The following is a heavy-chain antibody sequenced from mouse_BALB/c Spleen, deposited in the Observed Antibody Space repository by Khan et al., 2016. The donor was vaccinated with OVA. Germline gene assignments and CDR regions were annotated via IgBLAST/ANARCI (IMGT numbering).Heavy chain of an antibody. V-gene: IGHV9-2-1*01. CDR1: GYTFTDYS. D-gene: IGHD1-3*01. Sequence: QIQLVQSGPELKKPGETVKISCKASGYTFTDYSMHWVKQAPGKGLKWMGWINTETGEPTYADDFKGRVAFSLETSASTAYLQINNLKNEDTATYFCASELKYGNFDYWGQGTTLTVSS. J-gene: IGHJ2*01. CDR3: ASELKYGNFDY. CDR2: INTETGEP.